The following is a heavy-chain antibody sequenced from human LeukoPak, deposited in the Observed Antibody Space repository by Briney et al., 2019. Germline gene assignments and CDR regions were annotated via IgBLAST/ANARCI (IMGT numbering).Heavy chain of an antibody. V-gene: IGHV4-59*01. CDR3: ARESQGHFDY. CDR1: GGSISSYY. CDR2: IYYSGST. J-gene: IGHJ4*02. Sequence: SETLSLTCTVSGGSISSYYWSWIRQPPGKGLEWIGYIYYSGSTNYNPSLKSRVTISVDTSKNQFSQKLSSVTAAGTAVYYCARESQGHFDYWGQGTLVTVSS.